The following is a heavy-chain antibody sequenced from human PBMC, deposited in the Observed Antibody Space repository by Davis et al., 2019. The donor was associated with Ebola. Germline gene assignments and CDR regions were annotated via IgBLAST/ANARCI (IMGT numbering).Heavy chain of an antibody. D-gene: IGHD3-22*01. J-gene: IGHJ3*02. V-gene: IGHV3-23*01. Sequence: GESLKISCAASGFTYSNYAMSWVRQAPGKGLAWVSAISGSGATTYYADSVKGRFTISRDNAKNSLYLQMNSLRDEDTAVYYCARAPSYYYDSSGYYIAPNDAFDIWGQGTMVTVSS. CDR2: ISGSGATT. CDR1: GFTYSNYA. CDR3: ARAPSYYYDSSGYYIAPNDAFDI.